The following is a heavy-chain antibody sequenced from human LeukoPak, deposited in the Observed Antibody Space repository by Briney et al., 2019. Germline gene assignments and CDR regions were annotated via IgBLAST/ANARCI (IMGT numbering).Heavy chain of an antibody. D-gene: IGHD3-10*01. Sequence: SLRLSCAASGFTFTSYAMHWVRQAPGKGQERVAGISFDGSNTNYAHPLKGRFTISRANSKNTLYLQMNSLRAVDTGVYFCARTESGLWFGDGTGAFDIWGQGTMVTVSS. V-gene: IGHV3-30*03. CDR1: GFTFTSYA. J-gene: IGHJ3*02. CDR2: ISFDGSNT. CDR3: ARTESGLWFGDGTGAFDI.